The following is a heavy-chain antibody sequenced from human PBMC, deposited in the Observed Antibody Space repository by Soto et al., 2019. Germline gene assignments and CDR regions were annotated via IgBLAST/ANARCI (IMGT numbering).Heavy chain of an antibody. Sequence: SETLSLTCAVYGGSFSGYYWSWIRQPPGKGLEWIGEINHSGSTNYNPSLKSRVTISVDTSKNQFSLKLSSVTAADTAVDYCAGVSWERLFDYWGQGTLVTVSS. CDR2: INHSGST. CDR3: AGVSWERLFDY. V-gene: IGHV4-34*01. D-gene: IGHD1-26*01. CDR1: GGSFSGYY. J-gene: IGHJ4*02.